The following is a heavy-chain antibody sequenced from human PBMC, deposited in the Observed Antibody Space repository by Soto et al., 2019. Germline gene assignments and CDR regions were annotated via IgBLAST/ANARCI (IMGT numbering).Heavy chain of an antibody. Sequence: PGGSLRLSCAASGFTFSSYSMNWVRQAPGKGLGWVSSISSSSSYIYYADSVKGRFTISRDNAKNSLYLQMNSLRAEDTAVYYCARDGSPIAAADMNWGQGTLVTVSS. J-gene: IGHJ4*02. CDR3: ARDGSPIAAADMN. D-gene: IGHD6-13*01. CDR1: GFTFSSYS. CDR2: ISSSSSYI. V-gene: IGHV3-21*01.